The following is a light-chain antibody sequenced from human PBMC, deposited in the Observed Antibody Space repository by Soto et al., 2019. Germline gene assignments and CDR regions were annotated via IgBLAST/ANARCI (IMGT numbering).Light chain of an antibody. Sequence: SVLTPPASVSGSPGQSVTISCAGTSSDVGSYNLVSWYQQHPGKAPKLMIYEGSKRPSGVSNRFSGSKSGNTASLTISGLQAEDEADYYCCSYAGSSTPYVFGTGTKVTVL. CDR3: CSYAGSSTPYV. CDR1: SSDVGSYNL. J-gene: IGLJ1*01. CDR2: EGS. V-gene: IGLV2-23*01.